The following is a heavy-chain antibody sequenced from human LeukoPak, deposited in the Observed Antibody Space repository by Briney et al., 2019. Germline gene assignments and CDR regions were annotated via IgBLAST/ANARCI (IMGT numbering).Heavy chain of an antibody. J-gene: IGHJ4*02. CDR3: ASSHYYGSGSYYGRYFDY. CDR2: IYYTGST. D-gene: IGHD3-10*01. CDR1: GGSISTYY. Sequence: SETLSLTCTVSGGSISTYYWSWIRQTPEKGLEWIGYIYYTGSTGNTNYNPSLKSRVTISLDTSKNQFSLKLSSVTAADTAVYYCASSHYYGSGSYYGRYFDYWGQGTLVTVSS. V-gene: IGHV4-59*08.